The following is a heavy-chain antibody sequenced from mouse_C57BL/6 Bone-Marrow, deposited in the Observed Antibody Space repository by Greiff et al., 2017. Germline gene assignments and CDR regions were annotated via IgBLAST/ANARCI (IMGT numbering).Heavy chain of an antibody. V-gene: IGHV1-81*01. CDR1: GYTFTSYG. CDR2: SFPRSGNT. D-gene: IGHD2-5*01. CDR3: ARTGSYYINYLAWFAY. J-gene: IGHJ3*01. Sequence: VQLQQSGAELARPGASVKLSCKASGYTFTSYGISWVKQRTGQGLEWIGESFPRSGNTYYNEKFKGKATLTADKSSSTAYMELRSLTSEDSAVYCCARTGSYYINYLAWFAYWGQGTLVTVSA.